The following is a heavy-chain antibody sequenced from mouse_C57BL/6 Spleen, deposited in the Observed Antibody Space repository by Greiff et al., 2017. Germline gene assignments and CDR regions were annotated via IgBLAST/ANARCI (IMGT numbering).Heavy chain of an antibody. D-gene: IGHD2-1*01. CDR3: ARDDGNYPWFAY. J-gene: IGHJ3*01. Sequence: VQLQESGPGLVKPSQSLSLTCSVTGYSITSGYYWNWIRQFPGNKLEWMGYISYDGSNNYNPSLKNRISITRDTSKNQFFLKLNSVTTEDTATYYCARDDGNYPWFAYWGQGTLVTVSA. V-gene: IGHV3-6*01. CDR1: GYSITSGYY. CDR2: ISYDGSN.